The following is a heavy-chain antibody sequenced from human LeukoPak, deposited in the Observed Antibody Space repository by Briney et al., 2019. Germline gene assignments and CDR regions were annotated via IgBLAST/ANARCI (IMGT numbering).Heavy chain of an antibody. CDR1: GFTFDDYA. CDR3: AKEGSSSSFDY. D-gene: IGHD6-6*01. CDR2: ISWNSGSI. Sequence: PGRSLRLSCAASGFTFDDYAMHWVRQAPGKGLEWVSGISWNSGSIGYADSVKGRLTISRDNAKNSLYLQMNSLRAEDTALYYCAKEGSSSSFDYWGQGTLVTVSS. J-gene: IGHJ4*02. V-gene: IGHV3-9*01.